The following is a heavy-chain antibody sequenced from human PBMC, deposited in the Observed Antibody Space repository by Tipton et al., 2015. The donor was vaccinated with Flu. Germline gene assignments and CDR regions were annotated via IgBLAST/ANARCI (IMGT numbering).Heavy chain of an antibody. CDR1: GDSVSSNSAS. CDR3: VRLSGNGWLDS. D-gene: IGHD6-25*01. J-gene: IGHJ4*02. CDR2: TYYRPKWFY. Sequence: GLVKPSQTLSLTCAISGDSVSSNSASWNWIRQSPSRGLEWLAKTYYRPKWFYEYAVSVKSRITINPDTSSKHFSLHLNSVTPEDTAVYYCVRLSGNGWLDSWSQGTLVTVSS. V-gene: IGHV6-1*01.